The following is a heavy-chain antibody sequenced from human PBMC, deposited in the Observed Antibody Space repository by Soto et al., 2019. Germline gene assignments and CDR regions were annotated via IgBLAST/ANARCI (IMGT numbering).Heavy chain of an antibody. J-gene: IGHJ4*02. D-gene: IGHD3-22*01. V-gene: IGHV3-33*01. Sequence: QVQLVESGGGVVRPGRSLRLSCAASGFTFSNYGMHWVRQAPGKGLECVAVIWHDGNNKYYADSVEGRFTISRDNSKNTLYLQMNSLRAEDTAVYYCASDGLYYDSGAMIDFWGQGTLVTVSS. CDR1: GFTFSNYG. CDR2: IWHDGNNK. CDR3: ASDGLYYDSGAMIDF.